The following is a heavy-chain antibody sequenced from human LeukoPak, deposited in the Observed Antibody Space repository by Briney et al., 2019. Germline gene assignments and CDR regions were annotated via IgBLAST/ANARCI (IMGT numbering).Heavy chain of an antibody. Sequence: SQTLSLTCTVSGGSISSGGYYWSWIRQPPGKGLEWIGEINHSGSTNYNPSLKSRVTISVDTSKNQFSLKLSSVTAADTAVYYCAREGIAAAGKGAYWGQGTLVTVSS. J-gene: IGHJ4*02. D-gene: IGHD6-13*01. V-gene: IGHV4-30-2*01. CDR1: GGSISSGGYY. CDR3: AREGIAAAGKGAY. CDR2: INHSGST.